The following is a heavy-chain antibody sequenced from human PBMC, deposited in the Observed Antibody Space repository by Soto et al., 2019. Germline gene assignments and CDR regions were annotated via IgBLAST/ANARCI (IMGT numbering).Heavy chain of an antibody. V-gene: IGHV3-66*01. CDR3: AGDPGFY. CDR1: GFTVSRNS. CDR2: IYTGGST. Sequence: EVQLVESGGGLVQPGGSLRLSCAVSGFTVSRNSLSWVRQAPGKGLEWVSVIYTGGSTYYADAVKGRFTISRDNSKNTLYLQMNSLRAEDTAVYDWAGDPGFYWGRGTLVTVSS. J-gene: IGHJ4*02.